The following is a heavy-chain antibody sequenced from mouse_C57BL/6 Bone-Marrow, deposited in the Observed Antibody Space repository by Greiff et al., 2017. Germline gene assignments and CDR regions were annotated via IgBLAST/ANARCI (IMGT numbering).Heavy chain of an antibody. CDR1: GYTFTSYW. D-gene: IGHD2-4*01. CDR3: ARGYDYEDY. J-gene: IGHJ2*01. Sequence: QVHVKQPGAELVRPGTSVKLSCKASGYTFTSYWMHWVKQRPGQGLEWIGVIDPSDSYTNYNQKFKGKATLTVDTSSSTAYMQLSSLTSEDSAVYYCARGYDYEDYWGQGTTLTVSS. V-gene: IGHV1-59*01. CDR2: IDPSDSYT.